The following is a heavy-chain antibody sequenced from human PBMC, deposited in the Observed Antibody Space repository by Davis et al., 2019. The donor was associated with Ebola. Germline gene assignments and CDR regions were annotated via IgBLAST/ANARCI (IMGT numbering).Heavy chain of an antibody. Sequence: GGSLRLSCAASGFTFSSYAMHGVRQAPGKGLEWVAVISYDGSGQYYPDSVKGRFTISRDDSKNTLYLQVNSLRAEDTAVYYCARGGEDFIVVVPSTPDYWGQGTLVTGSS. CDR1: GFTFSSYA. CDR3: ARGGEDFIVVVPSTPDY. J-gene: IGHJ4*02. V-gene: IGHV3-30-3*01. CDR2: ISYDGSGQ. D-gene: IGHD2-15*01.